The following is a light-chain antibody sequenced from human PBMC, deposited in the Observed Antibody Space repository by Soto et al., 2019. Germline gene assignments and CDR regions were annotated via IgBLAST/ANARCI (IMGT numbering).Light chain of an antibody. CDR2: SDD. V-gene: IGLV1-47*02. CDR3: AAWDDILFAA. CDR1: NSNIGSNF. Sequence: QSVLTQPPSASGTPGQTVTISCSGNNSNIGSNFVFWYQQFPGTAPKPLIHSDDQRPSGVPDRFSGSKSGTSASLAISGLRAEDEAEYHCAAWDDILFAAFGGGTQLTVL. J-gene: IGLJ3*02.